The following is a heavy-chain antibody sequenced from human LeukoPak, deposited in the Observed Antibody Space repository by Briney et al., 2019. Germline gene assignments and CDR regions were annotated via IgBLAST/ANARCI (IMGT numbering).Heavy chain of an antibody. D-gene: IGHD3-16*01. V-gene: IGHV4-34*01. CDR2: INHSGTT. Sequence: SETLSLTCDVYGGSFSGYYWSWIRQPPEKGLEWIGEINHSGTTNYNPSLKSRVTISVDKSKNQFSLKVSSVTAADTAIYYCAITSNYYYYMDVWGKGTTVTVSS. J-gene: IGHJ6*03. CDR1: GGSFSGYY. CDR3: AITSNYYYYMDV.